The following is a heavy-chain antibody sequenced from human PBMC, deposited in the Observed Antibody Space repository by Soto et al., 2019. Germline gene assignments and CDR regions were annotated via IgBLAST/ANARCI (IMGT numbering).Heavy chain of an antibody. V-gene: IGHV1-8*01. Sequence: AAVKVSCKASGYTFTSYDINWVRQATGQGLEWMGWMNPNSGNTGYAQNFQGRVTMTRNTSISTAYMELSSLRSEDTAVYYCARGRGSAWYRWAFDIWGQGTMVTVSS. CDR2: MNPNSGNT. J-gene: IGHJ3*02. D-gene: IGHD6-19*01. CDR1: GYTFTSYD. CDR3: ARGRGSAWYRWAFDI.